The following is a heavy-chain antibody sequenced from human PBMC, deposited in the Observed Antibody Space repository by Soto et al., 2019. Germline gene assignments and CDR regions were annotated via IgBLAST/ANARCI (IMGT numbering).Heavy chain of an antibody. CDR3: VRGRSYSVYDF. V-gene: IGHV4-4*07. D-gene: IGHD5-12*01. J-gene: IGHJ4*02. CDR1: GGSISGHS. Sequence: SETLSLTCTVSGGSISGHSWVWIRQPAGKGLEWIGHIYPSGSTSYNPSLRSRVTMSLDTSRNQIFLNLTSVTAADTVVFYCVRGRSYSVYDFWGPGTLVTVSS. CDR2: IYPSGST.